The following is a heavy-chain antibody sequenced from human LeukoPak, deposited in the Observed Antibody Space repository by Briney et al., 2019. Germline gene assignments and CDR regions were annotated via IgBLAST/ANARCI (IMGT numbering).Heavy chain of an antibody. CDR1: GFTFSSYE. CDR3: ARDTRYCSGGGCHVGYYFDY. J-gene: IGHJ4*02. Sequence: GGSLRLSCAASGFTFSSYEMNWVRQAPGKGLEWVSYISSSGSTIYYADSVKGRFTISRDNAKNSLFLQMNSLRAEDTAVYYCARDTRYCSGGGCHVGYYFDYWGQGTLVTVSS. D-gene: IGHD2-15*01. V-gene: IGHV3-48*03. CDR2: ISSSGSTI.